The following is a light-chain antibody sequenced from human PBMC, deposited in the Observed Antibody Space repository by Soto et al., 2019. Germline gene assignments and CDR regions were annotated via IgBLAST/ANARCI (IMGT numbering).Light chain of an antibody. Sequence: QSALTQPASVSGSPGQSITISCTGTSSDVGGYNYVSWYQQHPGKAPKLMIYDVSNRPSGVSNRFSGSKSGNTASLPISGLQAEDEADYYGSSYTSSSTLLYVFGTGTKLTVL. CDR3: SSYTSSSTLLYV. V-gene: IGLV2-14*01. CDR1: SSDVGGYNY. CDR2: DVS. J-gene: IGLJ1*01.